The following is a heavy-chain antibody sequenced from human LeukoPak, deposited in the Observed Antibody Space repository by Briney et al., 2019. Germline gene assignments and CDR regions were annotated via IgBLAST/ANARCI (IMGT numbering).Heavy chain of an antibody. D-gene: IGHD6-6*01. J-gene: IGHJ4*02. CDR3: ARDQQPSYSSSSPNTFDY. CDR2: INPSGGSA. V-gene: IGHV1-46*01. Sequence: GASVKVSCKASGYTFTNYYMHWVRQAPGQGLEWMGRINPSGGSANYAQKFQGRVTMTRDTSTSTVYMELSSLRSEDTAVYYCARDQQPSYSSSSPNTFDYWGQGTLVTVSS. CDR1: GYTFTNYY.